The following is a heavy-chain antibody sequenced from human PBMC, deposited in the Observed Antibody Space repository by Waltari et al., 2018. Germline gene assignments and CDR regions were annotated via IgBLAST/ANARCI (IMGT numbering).Heavy chain of an antibody. Sequence: EVQLVESGGGLVKPGGSLRLSCAASGFTFSSYSMNWVRQAPGKGLEWVSSISSSSSYIYYADSVKGRFTISRDNAKNSLYLQMNSLRAEDTAVYYCAREVMSNGYCSSTSCPSWFDPWGQGTLVTVSS. CDR3: AREVMSNGYCSSTSCPSWFDP. D-gene: IGHD2-2*03. J-gene: IGHJ5*02. V-gene: IGHV3-21*01. CDR1: GFTFSSYS. CDR2: ISSSSSYI.